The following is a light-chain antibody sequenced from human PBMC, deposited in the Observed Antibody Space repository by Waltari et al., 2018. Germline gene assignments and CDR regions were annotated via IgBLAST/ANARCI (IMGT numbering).Light chain of an antibody. J-gene: IGKJ3*01. CDR3: QQYYTYPRT. CDR2: AAS. Sequence: DIQMTQSPSSLSASVGDRVTITCRANQGISNYLAWFQQKPGKAPKSLSYAASNLHREVPSKFRGIGSGTYFTLTISSLQPEDFGVSYCQQYYTYPRTFGPGTKVDIK. V-gene: IGKV1-16*02. CDR1: QGISNY.